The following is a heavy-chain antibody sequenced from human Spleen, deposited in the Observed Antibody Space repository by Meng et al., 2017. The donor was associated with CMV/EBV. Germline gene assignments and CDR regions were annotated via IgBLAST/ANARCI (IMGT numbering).Heavy chain of an antibody. J-gene: IGHJ6*02. Sequence: GESLKISCAASGFTFDDYGMSWVRQAPGKGLEWVSGINWNGGSTGYADSVKGRFTISRDNAKNSLYLQMNSLRAEDTALYYCAKDESGGSFYYYGMDVWGQGTTVTVSS. V-gene: IGHV3-20*04. CDR2: INWNGGST. D-gene: IGHD2-15*01. CDR1: GFTFDDYG. CDR3: AKDESGGSFYYYGMDV.